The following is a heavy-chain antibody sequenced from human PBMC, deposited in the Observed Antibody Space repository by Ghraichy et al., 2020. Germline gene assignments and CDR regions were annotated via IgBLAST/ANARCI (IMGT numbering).Heavy chain of an antibody. J-gene: IGHJ6*03. V-gene: IGHV4-59*08. Sequence: SETLSLTCTVSGGSISSYYWSWIRQPPGKGLEWIGYIYYSGSTNYNPSLKSRVTISVDTSKNQFSLKLSSVTAADTAVYYCARHGLGHYYYMDVWGKGTTVTVSS. CDR3: ARHGLGHYYYMDV. D-gene: IGHD3/OR15-3a*01. CDR1: GGSISSYY. CDR2: IYYSGST.